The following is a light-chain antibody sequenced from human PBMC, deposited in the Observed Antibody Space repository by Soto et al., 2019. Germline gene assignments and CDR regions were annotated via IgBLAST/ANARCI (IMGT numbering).Light chain of an antibody. CDR3: QQRSNWPPV. V-gene: IGKV3D-20*02. CDR2: AAS. CDR1: QSLTNSY. Sequence: EIVLTQSPGTLSLSPGERATLSCRASQSLTNSYLAWYQQKPGQAPRLLIYAASSRATGIPDRFSGSVSGTDFSLTISSLEPEDFAFYYCQQRSNWPPVFGGGTKVDIK. J-gene: IGKJ4*01.